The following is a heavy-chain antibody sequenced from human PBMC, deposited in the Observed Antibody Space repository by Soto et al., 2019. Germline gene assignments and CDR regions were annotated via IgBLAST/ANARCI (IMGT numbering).Heavy chain of an antibody. CDR1: GFTFSSYA. D-gene: IGHD6-13*01. CDR3: ARASVSSSWYGDYYYAMDV. V-gene: IGHV3-30-3*01. J-gene: IGHJ6*02. Sequence: GGSLRLSCAASGFTFSSYAMHWVRQAPGKGLEWVAVISYDGSNKYYADSVKGRFTISRDNSKNTLYLQMNSLRAEDTAVYYCARASVSSSWYGDYYYAMDVWGQGATVTVSS. CDR2: ISYDGSNK.